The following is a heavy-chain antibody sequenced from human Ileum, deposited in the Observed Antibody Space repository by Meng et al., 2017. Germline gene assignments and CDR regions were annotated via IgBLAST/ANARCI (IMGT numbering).Heavy chain of an antibody. CDR2: VFHSGTP. CDR3: ASRPVGIRTYYFDC. Sequence: GSLRLSCAVSGGSITSTKWWSWVRQTPGKGLEWIGEVFHSGTPNYNPSLMSRLTMSVDKSKNQFSLNLTSVTAADTAVYYCASRPVGIRTYYFDCWGQGTLVTVSS. D-gene: IGHD2-21*01. V-gene: IGHV4-4*02. CDR1: GGSITSTKW. J-gene: IGHJ4*02.